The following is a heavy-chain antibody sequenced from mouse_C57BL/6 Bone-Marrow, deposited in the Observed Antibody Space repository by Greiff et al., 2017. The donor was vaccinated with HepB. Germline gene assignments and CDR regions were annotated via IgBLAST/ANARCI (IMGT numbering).Heavy chain of an antibody. Sequence: QVQLQQSGAELVRPGTSVKMSCKASGYTFTNYWIGWAKQRPGHGLEWIGDIYPGGGYTNYNEKFKGKATLTADKSSSTAYMQFSSLTSEDSAIYYCARAGYYYGSSFDYWGQGTTLTVSS. CDR2: IYPGGGYT. D-gene: IGHD1-1*01. V-gene: IGHV1-63*01. CDR3: ARAGYYYGSSFDY. J-gene: IGHJ2*01. CDR1: GYTFTNYW.